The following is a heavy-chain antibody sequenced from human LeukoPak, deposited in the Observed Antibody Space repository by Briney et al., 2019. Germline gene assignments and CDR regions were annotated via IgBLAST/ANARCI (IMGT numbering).Heavy chain of an antibody. CDR1: GYTFTGYY. J-gene: IGHJ5*02. D-gene: IGHD3-10*01. V-gene: IGHV1-2*02. Sequence: ASVKVSCKASGYTFTGYYMHWVRQAPGQGLEWMGWINPNSGGTNYAQKFQGRVTMTRDTSISTAYMELSRLRSDDTAVYYCARGNAVRGVITYNWFDPWGQGTLVTVSS. CDR3: ARGNAVRGVITYNWFDP. CDR2: INPNSGGT.